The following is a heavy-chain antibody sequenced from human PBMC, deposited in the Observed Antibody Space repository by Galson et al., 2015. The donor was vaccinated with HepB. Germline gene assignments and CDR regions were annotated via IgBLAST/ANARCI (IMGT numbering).Heavy chain of an antibody. V-gene: IGHV3-74*01. Sequence: SLRLSCAASGFNFSPYWMHWVRQDPTKGLVSVSRMNGDGTITAYADSVRGRFTISRDNAKSTLYLQMDSLRVEDTAVYYCAREFFWAFHWGQGTLVTVSS. J-gene: IGHJ4*02. D-gene: IGHD7-27*01. CDR3: AREFFWAFH. CDR2: MNGDGTIT. CDR1: GFNFSPYW.